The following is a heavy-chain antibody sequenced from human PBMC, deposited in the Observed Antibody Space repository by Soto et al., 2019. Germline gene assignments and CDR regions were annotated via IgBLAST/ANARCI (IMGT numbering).Heavy chain of an antibody. D-gene: IGHD5-18*01. CDR2: ISSSSSYI. J-gene: IGHJ4*02. V-gene: IGHV3-21*01. CDR1: GFTCSSYS. CDR3: ARDTKIPYSYGPWYFDY. Sequence: PGGSLRLSCAASGFTCSSYSMNWVRQAPGKGLEWVSSISSSSSYIYYADSVKGRFTISRDNAKNSLYLQMNSLRAEDTAVYYCARDTKIPYSYGPWYFDYWGQGTLVTLSS.